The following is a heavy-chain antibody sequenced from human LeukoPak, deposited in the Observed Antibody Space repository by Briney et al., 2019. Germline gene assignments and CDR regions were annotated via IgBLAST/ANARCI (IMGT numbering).Heavy chain of an antibody. CDR3: ARSTDLVVPAAPFDY. CDR1: GGSISSSSYY. V-gene: IGHV4-39*07. J-gene: IGHJ4*02. Sequence: KPSETLSLTCTVSGGSISSSSYYWGWIRQPPGKGLEWIGSIYYSGSTYYNPSLKSRVTISVDTSKNQFSLKLSSVTAADTAVYYCARSTDLVVPAAPFDYWGQGTLVTVSS. D-gene: IGHD2-2*01. CDR2: IYYSGST.